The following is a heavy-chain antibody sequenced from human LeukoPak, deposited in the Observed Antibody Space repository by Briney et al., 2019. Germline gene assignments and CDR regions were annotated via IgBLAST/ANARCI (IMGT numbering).Heavy chain of an antibody. CDR3: ARVGYYDSSGTFDY. CDR1: GGSISSYY. V-gene: IGHV4-59*01. D-gene: IGHD3-22*01. J-gene: IGHJ4*02. Sequence: PSETLSLTCTVSGGSISSYYWSWIRQPPGKGLEWIGYIYYSGSTNYNPSLKSRVTISVDTSKNQFSLKLSSVTAADTAVYYCARVGYYDSSGTFDYWGQGTLVTVSS. CDR2: IYYSGST.